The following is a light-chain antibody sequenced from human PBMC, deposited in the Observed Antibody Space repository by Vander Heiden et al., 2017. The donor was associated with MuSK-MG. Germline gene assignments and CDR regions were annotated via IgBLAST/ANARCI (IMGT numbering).Light chain of an antibody. Sequence: SYELTQPPSVSVSPGQTARITCSGDALPKQYAYWYQQKPGQAPVRGIYNDSERPSGIPERFSGSSSGTTVTLTISGVQAEDEADYYCQSADSSGTYQVFGTGTKVTVL. CDR2: NDS. CDR1: ALPKQY. V-gene: IGLV3-25*03. J-gene: IGLJ1*01. CDR3: QSADSSGTYQV.